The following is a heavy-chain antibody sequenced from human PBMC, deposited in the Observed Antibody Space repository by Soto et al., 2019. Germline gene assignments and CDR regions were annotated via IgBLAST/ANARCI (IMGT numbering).Heavy chain of an antibody. CDR1: GYTFSSYG. CDR3: ARYFLNDYGDPGWFDP. V-gene: IGHV1-18*03. D-gene: IGHD4-17*01. Sequence: QVQLVQSGVEVKGPGASVTVSCKASGYTFSSYGIAWVRQAPGQGLEWLGWINCYSGYTHYVQTFQGRISFTTDSSASTAYLELRSLISDDMAVYYCARYFLNDYGDPGWFDPWGQGTLVTVSS. CDR2: INCYSGYT. J-gene: IGHJ5*02.